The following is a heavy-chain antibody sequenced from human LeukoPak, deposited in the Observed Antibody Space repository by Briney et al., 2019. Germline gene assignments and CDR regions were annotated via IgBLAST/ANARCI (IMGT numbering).Heavy chain of an antibody. D-gene: IGHD3-22*01. V-gene: IGHV3-23*01. CDR3: AKSDYYDSSGPDAFDI. CDR1: GFPFSSNE. J-gene: IGHJ3*02. CDR2: ISGSGGST. Sequence: GGSLRLSCAASGFPFSSNEMNWVRQAPGKGLEWGSAISGSGGSTYYADSVKGRFTISRDNSKNTLYLQMNSLRAEDTAVYYCAKSDYYDSSGPDAFDIWGQGTMVTVSS.